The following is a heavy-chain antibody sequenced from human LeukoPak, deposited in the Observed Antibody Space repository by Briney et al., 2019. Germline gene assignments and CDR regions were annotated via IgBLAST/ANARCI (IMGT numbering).Heavy chain of an antibody. Sequence: GGSLRLSCAASGFTFSSYGMHWVRQAPGKGLEWVAVIWYDGSNKYYADSVKGRFTISRDNSKNTLYLQMNSLRAEDTAVYYCARDSNPWGPNDYWGQGTLVTVSS. D-gene: IGHD7-27*01. J-gene: IGHJ4*02. CDR1: GFTFSSYG. CDR3: ARDSNPWGPNDY. CDR2: IWYDGSNK. V-gene: IGHV3-33*01.